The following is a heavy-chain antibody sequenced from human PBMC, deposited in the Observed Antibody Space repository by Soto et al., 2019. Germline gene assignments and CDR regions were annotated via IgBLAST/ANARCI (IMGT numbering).Heavy chain of an antibody. D-gene: IGHD6-13*01. CDR2: IDTSGSST. CDR3: AKDSWYFDL. J-gene: IGHJ4*02. CDR1: GFIFTNFW. V-gene: IGHV3-74*01. Sequence: PGGSLRLSCEASGFIFTNFWMHWVRQVPGKGLVWASRIDTSGSSTSYADSVKGRFTISRDNAKNTVSLQMNSLRAEDTGVYYCAKDSWYFDLWSLGSLVTVSS.